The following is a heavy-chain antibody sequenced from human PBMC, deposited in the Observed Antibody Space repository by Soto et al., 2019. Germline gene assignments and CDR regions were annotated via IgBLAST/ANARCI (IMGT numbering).Heavy chain of an antibody. CDR1: GGTFSSYT. CDR3: ARAATRPYGSGSCIDY. Sequence: QVQLVQSGAEVKKPGSSVKVSCKASGGTFSSYTISWVRQAPGQGLEWMGRIIPILGIANYAQKFQGRVTITADKSTSTAYMQLRSLRSEDTAVYYCARAATRPYGSGSCIDYWGQGTLVTVSS. D-gene: IGHD3-10*01. J-gene: IGHJ4*02. CDR2: IIPILGIA. V-gene: IGHV1-69*02.